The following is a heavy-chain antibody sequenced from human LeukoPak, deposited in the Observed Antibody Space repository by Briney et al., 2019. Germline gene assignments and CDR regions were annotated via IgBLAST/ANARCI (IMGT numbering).Heavy chain of an antibody. Sequence: PGGSLRLSCAASGFIFSSRWMHWVRQAPGKGLVWVSRVNSDGRSTNYADFVKGRFAISRDNAKNTLYLQMNSLRAEDTAVYYCARGDSSGWCLLDFWGQGILVTVSS. D-gene: IGHD6-19*01. CDR3: ARGDSSGWCLLDF. CDR2: VNSDGRST. CDR1: GFIFSSRW. V-gene: IGHV3-74*01. J-gene: IGHJ4*02.